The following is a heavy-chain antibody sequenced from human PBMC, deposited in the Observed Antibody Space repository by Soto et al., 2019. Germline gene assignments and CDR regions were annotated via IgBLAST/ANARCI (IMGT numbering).Heavy chain of an antibody. CDR1: GYTFTSYG. CDR2: ISAYNGNT. V-gene: IGHV1-18*01. Sequence: QVQLVQSGAEVKKPGASVKVSCKASGYTFTSYGISWVRQAPGQGLEWMGWISAYNGNTNYAQKLQGRVTMTTNTXXSXAXXXXXXXXXXXTAXXYXARXVGYGLIDYWGQGTLVTVSS. CDR3: ARXVGYGLIDY. D-gene: IGHD5-18*01. J-gene: IGHJ4*02.